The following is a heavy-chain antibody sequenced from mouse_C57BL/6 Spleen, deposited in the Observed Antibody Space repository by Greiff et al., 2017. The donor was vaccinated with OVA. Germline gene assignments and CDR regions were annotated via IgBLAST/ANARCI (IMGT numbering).Heavy chain of an antibody. CDR3: ARAYYSNYWYFDV. J-gene: IGHJ1*03. CDR1: GYTFTTYP. D-gene: IGHD2-5*01. CDR2: FHPYNDDT. V-gene: IGHV1-47*01. Sequence: QVQLQQSGAELVKPGASVKMSCKASGYTFTTYPIEWMKQNHGKSLEWIGNFHPYNDDTKYNEKFKGKATLTVEKSSSTVYLELSLLTSDDSAVYDCARAYYSNYWYFDVWGKGTTVTVSS.